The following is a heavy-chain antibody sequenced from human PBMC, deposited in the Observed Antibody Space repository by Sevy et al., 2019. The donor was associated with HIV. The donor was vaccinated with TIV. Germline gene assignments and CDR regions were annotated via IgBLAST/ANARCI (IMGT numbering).Heavy chain of an antibody. CDR3: AKCRGVGATSFHYYYYYMDV. D-gene: IGHD1-26*01. Sequence: GGSLRLSCAASGFTFDDYTMHWVRQAPGKGLEWVSLISWDGGSTYYADSVKGRFTISRDNSKNSLYLQMNSLRTEDTALYYCAKCRGVGATSFHYYYYYMDVWGKGTTVTVSS. V-gene: IGHV3-43*01. CDR1: GFTFDDYT. J-gene: IGHJ6*03. CDR2: ISWDGGST.